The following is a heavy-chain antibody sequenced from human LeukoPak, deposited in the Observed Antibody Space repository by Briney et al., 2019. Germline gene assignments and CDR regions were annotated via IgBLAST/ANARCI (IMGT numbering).Heavy chain of an antibody. CDR2: INPSGGST. J-gene: IGHJ6*02. D-gene: IGHD3-10*01. Sequence: GASVKVSCKASGYTFTSYYMHWVRQAPGQGLEWMGIINPSGGSTNYAQKFQVRVTITADESTSTAYMELSSLRSEDTAVYYCARDHPYYYGHQYGMDVWGQGTTVTVSS. V-gene: IGHV1-46*01. CDR3: ARDHPYYYGHQYGMDV. CDR1: GYTFTSYY.